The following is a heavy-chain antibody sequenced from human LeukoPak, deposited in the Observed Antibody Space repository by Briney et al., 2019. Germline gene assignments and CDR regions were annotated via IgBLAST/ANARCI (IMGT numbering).Heavy chain of an antibody. Sequence: SETLSLTCTVSGGSISSYYWSWIRQPPGKGLEWIGYIYYSGSTNYNPSLKSRVTISVDTSKNQFSLKLSSVTAADTAVYYCARLRGGAYQLLLRGYYFDYWGQGTLVTVSS. CDR1: GGSISSYY. CDR3: ARLRGGAYQLLLRGYYFDY. D-gene: IGHD2-2*01. V-gene: IGHV4-59*12. J-gene: IGHJ4*02. CDR2: IYYSGST.